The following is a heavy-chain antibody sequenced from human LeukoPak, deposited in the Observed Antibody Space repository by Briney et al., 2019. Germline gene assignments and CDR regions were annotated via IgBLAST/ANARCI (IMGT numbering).Heavy chain of an antibody. D-gene: IGHD3-10*01. V-gene: IGHV3-74*01. CDR1: GFTFSTYW. J-gene: IGHJ4*02. CDR2: INSDGGTT. CDR3: ATDSYVSGSYYRLFY. Sequence: PGGSLRLSCGASGFTFSTYWMHWVRQAPGKGLVWVSGINSDGGTTTYADSVKGRFTISRDNAKNTLYLQMNNLRAEDTAIYYCATDSYVSGSYYRLFYWGQETLVTVSS.